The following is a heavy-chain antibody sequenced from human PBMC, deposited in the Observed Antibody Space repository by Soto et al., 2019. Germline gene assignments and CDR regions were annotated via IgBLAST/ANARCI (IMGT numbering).Heavy chain of an antibody. Sequence: SETLSLTCTVSGGSISSSSYYWGWIRQPPGKGLEWIGSIYYSGSTYYNPSLKSRVTISVDTSKNQFSLKLSSVTAADTAVYYCARRVIVVVPAADPIFDYWGQGTLVTVSS. V-gene: IGHV4-39*01. CDR3: ARRVIVVVPAADPIFDY. CDR1: GGSISSSSYY. J-gene: IGHJ4*02. D-gene: IGHD2-2*01. CDR2: IYYSGST.